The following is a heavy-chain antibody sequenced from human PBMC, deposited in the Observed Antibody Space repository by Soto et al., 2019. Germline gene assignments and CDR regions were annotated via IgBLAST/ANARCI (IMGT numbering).Heavy chain of an antibody. CDR3: AHRGVLCSGSTCYCWFDP. CDR2: SYWDDDK. D-gene: IGHD2-15*01. Sequence: QITLKESGPTLVKPTQTLTLTCTFSGFSLSTSGVGVGWIRPPPGKALESLALSYWDDDKGYSPSPKSRLTITKDTSNNQVVLTMTNIDPVDTATYYCAHRGVLCSGSTCYCWFDPWGQGTLVAFSS. CDR1: GFSLSTSGVG. J-gene: IGHJ5*02. V-gene: IGHV2-5*02.